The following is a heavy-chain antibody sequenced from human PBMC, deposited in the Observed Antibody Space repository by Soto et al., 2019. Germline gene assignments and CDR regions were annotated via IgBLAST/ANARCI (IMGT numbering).Heavy chain of an antibody. V-gene: IGHV1-18*01. CDR3: ARVEGGSGSYYNDGAFDI. Sequence: ASVKVSCKASGYTFTSYGISWVRQAPGQGLEWMGWISAYNGNTNYAQKLQGRVTMTTDTSTSTAYMELRSLRSGDTAVYYCARVEGGSGSYYNDGAFDIWGQGTMVTVSS. CDR1: GYTFTSYG. J-gene: IGHJ3*02. D-gene: IGHD3-10*01. CDR2: ISAYNGNT.